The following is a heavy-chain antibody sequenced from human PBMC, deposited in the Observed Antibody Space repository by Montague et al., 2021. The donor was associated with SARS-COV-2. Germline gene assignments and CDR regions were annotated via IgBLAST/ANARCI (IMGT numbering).Heavy chain of an antibody. D-gene: IGHD1-26*01. Sequence: CAISGDSVSSNSAAWNWIRQSPSRGLEWLGRAYYRSKWYNDYAVSVKSRMTISPDTSKNQFSLQLSSVTPEDTAVYYCAKDPRYSHSLSFDYWGQGTLVTVSS. V-gene: IGHV6-1*01. CDR2: AYYRSKWYN. CDR3: AKDPRYSHSLSFDY. J-gene: IGHJ4*02. CDR1: GDSVSSNSAA.